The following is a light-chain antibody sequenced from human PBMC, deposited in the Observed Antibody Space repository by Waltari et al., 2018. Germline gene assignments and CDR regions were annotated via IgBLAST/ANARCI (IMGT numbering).Light chain of an antibody. J-gene: IGKJ4*01. CDR3: MQALQTLLS. CDR1: QSLLHSTGYNY. V-gene: IGKV2-28*01. Sequence: IVVTQSPLSLPVTPGEPAPIPCRPSQSLLHSTGYNYLHWFLQKPGQSPQLLIYLGSNRASGVPDRFSGSGSGTDFTLKISRVEAEDVGVYYCMQALQTLLSFGGGTKVEIK. CDR2: LGS.